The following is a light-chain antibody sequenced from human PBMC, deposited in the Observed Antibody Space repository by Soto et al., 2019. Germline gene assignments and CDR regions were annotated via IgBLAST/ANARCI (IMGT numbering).Light chain of an antibody. V-gene: IGLV2-14*03. CDR2: DVS. Sequence: QSALTQPASVSGSPGQSITISCTGTSSDVGGYNYVSWYQHHPGKAPKLMIYDVSHRPSGVSNRFSGSKSGNTASLTISGLQPEDEADYYCSSYTTSNTRQIVLGTGTKLTVL. J-gene: IGLJ1*01. CDR1: SSDVGGYNY. CDR3: SSYTTSNTRQIV.